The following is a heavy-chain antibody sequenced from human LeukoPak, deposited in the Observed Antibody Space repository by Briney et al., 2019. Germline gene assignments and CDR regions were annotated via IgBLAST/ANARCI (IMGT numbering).Heavy chain of an antibody. J-gene: IGHJ4*02. CDR3: ARGDVVVPAAIPPDY. CDR1: GYTFTGYY. D-gene: IGHD2-2*02. Sequence: ASVKVSCKASGYTFTGYYMHWVRQAPGQGLEWVGWINPNSGGTNYAQKFQGRVTMTRDTSISTAYMELSRLRSDDTAVYYCARGDVVVPAAIPPDYWGQGTLVTVSS. V-gene: IGHV1-2*02. CDR2: INPNSGGT.